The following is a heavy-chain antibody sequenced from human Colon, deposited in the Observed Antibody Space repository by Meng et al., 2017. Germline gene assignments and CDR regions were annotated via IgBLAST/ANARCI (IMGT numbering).Heavy chain of an antibody. V-gene: IGHV4-34*02. Sequence: VPLQQWGPGLLKPSETLTLTCAINSGPCSGYDWSWIRQAPGKGLEWIGEINHSGDTHYNPSLKSRVSMSFDTSKKQFSLHLSSVTAADTAVYYCSSLLTLDYWGPGTLVTVSS. CDR2: INHSGDT. CDR1: SGPCSGYD. CDR3: SSLLTLDY. J-gene: IGHJ4*02. D-gene: IGHD2-15*01.